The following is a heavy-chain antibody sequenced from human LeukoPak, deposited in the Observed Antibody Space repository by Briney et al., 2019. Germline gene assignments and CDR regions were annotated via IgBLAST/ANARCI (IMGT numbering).Heavy chain of an antibody. Sequence: ASVKVSCKASGYTFTGYYMHWVRQAPGQGLEWMGWINPNSGGTNYAQKFQGRVTTTRDTSISTAYMELSRLRSDDTAVYYCAREKLVGYYDSSGYIDYWGQGTLVTVSS. CDR2: INPNSGGT. CDR1: GYTFTGYY. J-gene: IGHJ4*02. V-gene: IGHV1-2*02. D-gene: IGHD3-22*01. CDR3: AREKLVGYYDSSGYIDY.